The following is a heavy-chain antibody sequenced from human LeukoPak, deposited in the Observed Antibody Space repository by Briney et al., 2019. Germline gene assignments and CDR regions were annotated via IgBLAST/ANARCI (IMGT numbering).Heavy chain of an antibody. CDR3: AELGITMIGGV. CDR2: ISGSGGST. Sequence: GGSLRLSCAASGFTFSSYAMSWVRQAPGKGLEWVSAISGSGGSTYYADSVKGRFTISRDNSKTTLFLQMNSLRAEDTAVYYCAELGITMIGGVWGKGTTVTISS. J-gene: IGHJ6*04. CDR1: GFTFSSYA. D-gene: IGHD3-10*02. V-gene: IGHV3-23*01.